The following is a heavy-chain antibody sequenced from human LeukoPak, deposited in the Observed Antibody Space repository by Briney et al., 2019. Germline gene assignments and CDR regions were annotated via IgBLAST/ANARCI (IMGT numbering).Heavy chain of an antibody. Sequence: SETLSLTCAVYGGSFSGYYWSWIRQPPGKGLEWIGEINHSGSTNYNPSLKSRVTISVDTSKNQFPLKLSSVTAADTAVYYCARGSEYSSSEFDYWGQGTLVTVSS. D-gene: IGHD6-6*01. CDR2: INHSGST. J-gene: IGHJ4*02. V-gene: IGHV4-34*01. CDR1: GGSFSGYY. CDR3: ARGSEYSSSEFDY.